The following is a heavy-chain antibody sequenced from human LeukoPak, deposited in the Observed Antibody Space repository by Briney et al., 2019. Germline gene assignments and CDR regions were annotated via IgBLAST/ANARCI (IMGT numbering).Heavy chain of an antibody. CDR3: ARVLRYCSGGNCYSGGLGYMDV. CDR2: ISRSGSTK. CDR1: GFTFSDYN. Sequence: GGSLRLSCAASGFTFSDYNMRWTRQAPGKGLEWVSSISRSGSTKYYADSVKGRFTISRDNAKNSLFLQMNSLRAEDTAVHYCARVLRYCSGGNCYSGGLGYMDVWGKGTTVTISS. J-gene: IGHJ6*03. V-gene: IGHV3-11*01. D-gene: IGHD2-15*01.